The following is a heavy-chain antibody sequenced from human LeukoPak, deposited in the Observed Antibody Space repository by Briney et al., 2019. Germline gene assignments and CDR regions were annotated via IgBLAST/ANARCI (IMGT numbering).Heavy chain of an antibody. D-gene: IGHD6-13*01. CDR2: IYYSGST. V-gene: IGHV4-31*03. Sequence: SETLSLTCTVSGGSISSGGYYWSWIRQHPGKGLEWIGYIYYSGSTHYNPSLKSRVTISVDTSKNQFSLKLSSVTAADTAVYYCARGGFTRMGIAAGNWFDPWGQGTLVTVSS. J-gene: IGHJ5*02. CDR1: GGSISSGGYY. CDR3: ARGGFTRMGIAAGNWFDP.